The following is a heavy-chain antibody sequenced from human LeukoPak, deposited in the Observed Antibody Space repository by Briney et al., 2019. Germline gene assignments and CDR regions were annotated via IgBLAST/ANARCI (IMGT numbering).Heavy chain of an antibody. CDR2: MNPNSGNT. Sequence: ASVKVSCKASGYTFTSYDINWVRQATGQGLEWMGWMNPNSGNTGYAQKFQGRVTMTRNTSISTAYMELSSLRSEDTAVYYCARETLAYCGGDCYSPVYSYYMDVWGKGTTVTISS. CDR3: ARETLAYCGGDCYSPVYSYYMDV. V-gene: IGHV1-8*01. D-gene: IGHD2-21*02. CDR1: GYTFTSYD. J-gene: IGHJ6*03.